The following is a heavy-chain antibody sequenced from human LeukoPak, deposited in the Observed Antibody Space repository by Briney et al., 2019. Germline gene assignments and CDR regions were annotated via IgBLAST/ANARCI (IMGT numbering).Heavy chain of an antibody. CDR1: GFTFSSYS. CDR2: ISSSSSTI. V-gene: IGHV3-48*01. J-gene: IGHJ4*02. D-gene: IGHD4-23*01. Sequence: GGSLRLSCAASGFTFSSYSMNWVRQAPGKGLEWVSYISSSSSTIYYADSVKGRFTISRDNSKNTLYLQMNSLRAEDTAVYYCARDFSGGNSGIDYWGQGTLVTVSS. CDR3: ARDFSGGNSGIDY.